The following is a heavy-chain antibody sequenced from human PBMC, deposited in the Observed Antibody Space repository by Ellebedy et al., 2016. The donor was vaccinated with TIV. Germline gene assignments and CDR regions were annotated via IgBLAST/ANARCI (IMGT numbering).Heavy chain of an antibody. CDR3: AREGANWGILGYFDL. CDR2: ISAYNGNT. D-gene: IGHD7-27*01. Sequence: ASVKVSCKASGYTFTSYGISWVRQAPGQGLEWMGWISAYNGNTNYAQKLQGRVTMTTDTSTSTAYMELRSLRSDDTAVYYCAREGANWGILGYFDLWGRGTLVTVSS. CDR1: GYTFTSYG. J-gene: IGHJ2*01. V-gene: IGHV1-18*01.